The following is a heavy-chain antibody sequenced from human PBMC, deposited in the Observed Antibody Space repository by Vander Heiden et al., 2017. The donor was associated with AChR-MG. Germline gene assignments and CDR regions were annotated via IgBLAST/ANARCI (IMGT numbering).Heavy chain of an antibody. Sequence: EVQLLEYGGGLVEPGGSLRLSCAAPGFIFSSYAMGWVRQAPGKGREWVSGISGSGDSTYYADSVKGRFTISRDNSNNTLYLQMNSLRAEDTAVYFCAKGRGGSSTSCYNYWGQGTLVTVSS. CDR1: GFIFSSYA. CDR3: AKGRGGSSTSCYNY. D-gene: IGHD2-2*02. CDR2: ISGSGDST. J-gene: IGHJ4*02. V-gene: IGHV3-23*01.